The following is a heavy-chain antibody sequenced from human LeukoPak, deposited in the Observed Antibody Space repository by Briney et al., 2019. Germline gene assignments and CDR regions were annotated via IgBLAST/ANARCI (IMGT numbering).Heavy chain of an antibody. D-gene: IGHD3-9*01. CDR3: VVLRYFDWSPTPGY. CDR1: GGSISSSSYY. CDR2: IYYSGST. Sequence: SETLSLTCTVSGGSISSSSYYWGWIRQPPGKGLEWIGSIYYSGSTYYNPSLKSRVTISVDTSKNQLSLKLSSVTAADTAVYYCVVLRYFDWSPTPGYWGQGTLVTVSS. J-gene: IGHJ4*02. V-gene: IGHV4-39*01.